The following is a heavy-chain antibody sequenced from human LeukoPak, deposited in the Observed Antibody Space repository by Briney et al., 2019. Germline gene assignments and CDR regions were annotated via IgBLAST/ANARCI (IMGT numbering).Heavy chain of an antibody. Sequence: PSETLSLTCTVSGGSISSYYWSWIRQPPGKGLEWIGYIYDSGSTNYNPSLRSRVTISVDTSKNQFSLRLSSVTAADTAVYYCARGRYGGYFDCWGQGTLVTVSS. D-gene: IGHD4-23*01. CDR3: ARGRYGGYFDC. J-gene: IGHJ4*02. CDR1: GGSISSYY. V-gene: IGHV4-59*01. CDR2: IYDSGST.